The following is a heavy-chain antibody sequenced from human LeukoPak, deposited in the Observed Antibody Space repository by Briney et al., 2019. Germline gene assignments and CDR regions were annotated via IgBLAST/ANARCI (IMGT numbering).Heavy chain of an antibody. Sequence: SVKVSCKASGGTFSSYAISWVRQAPGQGLEWMGRIIPILGIANYAQKFQGRVTITADKSTSTAYMELSSLRSEDTAVYYCARDVTVTTSQEINYWGQGTLVTVSS. J-gene: IGHJ4*02. D-gene: IGHD4-17*01. V-gene: IGHV1-69*04. CDR3: ARDVTVTTSQEINY. CDR2: IIPILGIA. CDR1: GGTFSSYA.